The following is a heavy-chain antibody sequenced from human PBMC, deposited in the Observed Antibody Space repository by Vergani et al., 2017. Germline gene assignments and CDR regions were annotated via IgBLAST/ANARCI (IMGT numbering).Heavy chain of an antibody. CDR2: IYYSGST. J-gene: IGHJ4*02. Sequence: QVQLQESGPGLVKPSETLSLTCTVSGGSISSYYGSWIRQPPGKGMEWIGYIYYSGSTNYNPSLKSPVTISVDTSKNQFSLKLGSVTAADPAVYYCGYDFWRGSGWGQGTLVTVSS. CDR1: GGSISSYY. D-gene: IGHD3-3*01. V-gene: IGHV4-59*01. CDR3: GYDFWRGSG.